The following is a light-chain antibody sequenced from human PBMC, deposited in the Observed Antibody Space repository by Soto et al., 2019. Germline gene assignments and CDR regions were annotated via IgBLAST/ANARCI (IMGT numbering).Light chain of an antibody. CDR3: ISYTSSTTPVV. V-gene: IGLV2-14*01. Sequence: QSVLTQPASVSGSAGQSITISCTGTSSDVGSYNYVSWYQQHPGKAPKLLIYDVSNRPSGLSNRFSGSKSGNTASLTISGLQAEDEADYYCISYTSSTTPVVFGGGTKLTVL. J-gene: IGLJ2*01. CDR2: DVS. CDR1: SSDVGSYNY.